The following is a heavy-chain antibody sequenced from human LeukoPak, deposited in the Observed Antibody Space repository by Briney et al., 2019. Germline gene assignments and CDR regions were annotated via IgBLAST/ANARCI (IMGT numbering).Heavy chain of an antibody. CDR1: GYSFTSYW. V-gene: IGHV5-51*01. CDR2: IYPGDSDT. CDR3: ARPPGGYCSGGSCYSEYHFDY. Sequence: GESLKISCKGSGYSFTSYWIGWVRQMPGKGLEWMGIIYPGDSDTRYSPSFQGQVTISADKSISTAYLQWSSLKASDTAMYYCARPPGGYCSGGSCYSEYHFDYWGQGTLVTVSS. D-gene: IGHD2-15*01. J-gene: IGHJ4*02.